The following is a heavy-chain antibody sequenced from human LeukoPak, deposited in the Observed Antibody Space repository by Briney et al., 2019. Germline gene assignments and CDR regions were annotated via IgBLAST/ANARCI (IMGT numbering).Heavy chain of an antibody. Sequence: PSETLSLTCAVYGGSFSGYYWSWIRQPPGKGLGWNGEINHSGSTNYNPSLKSRVTISVDTSKNQFSLQLSSVTAADTAVYYCARGLRRWLLYWFDPWGQGTLVTVSS. CDR2: INHSGST. CDR3: ARGLRRWLLYWFDP. V-gene: IGHV4-34*01. CDR1: GGSFSGYY. D-gene: IGHD3-3*01. J-gene: IGHJ5*02.